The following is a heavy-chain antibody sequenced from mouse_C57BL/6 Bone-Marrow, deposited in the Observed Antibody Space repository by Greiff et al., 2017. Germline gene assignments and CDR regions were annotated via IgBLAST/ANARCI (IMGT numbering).Heavy chain of an antibody. D-gene: IGHD2-12*01. CDR2: INPSSGYT. J-gene: IGHJ3*01. V-gene: IGHV1-4*01. CDR3: GGYDWPFAY. Sequence: VQLQQSGAELARPGASVKMSCKASGYTFTSYTMHWVKQRPGQGLEWIGYINPSSGYTKYNQKFKDKATLTADKSSSTAYMQLSSLSSEDSAVYCCGGYDWPFAYWGQGTPVTVSA. CDR1: GYTFTSYT.